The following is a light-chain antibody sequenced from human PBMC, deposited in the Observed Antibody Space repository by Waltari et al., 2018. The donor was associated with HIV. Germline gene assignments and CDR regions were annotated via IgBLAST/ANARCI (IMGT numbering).Light chain of an antibody. Sequence: RATLSCRASQSVSSSYLAWYQQKPGQAPRLLIYGASSRATGIPDRFSGSGSGTDFTLTISRLEPEDFAVYYCQQYGARAYTFGQGTKLEIK. CDR1: QSVSSSY. J-gene: IGKJ2*01. V-gene: IGKV3-20*01. CDR2: GAS. CDR3: QQYGARAYT.